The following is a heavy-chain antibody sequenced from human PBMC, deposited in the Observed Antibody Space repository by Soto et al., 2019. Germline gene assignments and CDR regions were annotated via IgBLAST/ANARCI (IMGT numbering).Heavy chain of an antibody. V-gene: IGHV3-33*01. J-gene: IGHJ4*02. CDR2: IWYDGSNK. D-gene: IGHD5-12*01. Sequence: GGSLRLSCAASGFTFSSYGMHWVRQAPGKGLEWVAVIWYDGSNKYYADSVKGRFTISRDNSKNTLYLQMNSLRAEDTAVYYCARVKGGFDLSYFDYWGQGTLVTVSS. CDR3: ARVKGGFDLSYFDY. CDR1: GFTFSSYG.